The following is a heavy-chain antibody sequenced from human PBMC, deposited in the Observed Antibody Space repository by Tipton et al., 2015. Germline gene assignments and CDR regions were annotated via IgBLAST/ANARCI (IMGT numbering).Heavy chain of an antibody. CDR3: VRGQRVAEFDY. D-gene: IGHD2-21*01. J-gene: IGHJ4*02. Sequence: SLRLSCAASGFTFSSNWMGWVRQAPGKGLEWVANIKPDGSEKYYVDSVRGRFTISRDNVKNSLYLQMNSLRAEDTAVYYCVRGQRVAEFDYWGQGTRVTVSS. CDR1: GFTFSSNW. V-gene: IGHV3-7*01. CDR2: IKPDGSEK.